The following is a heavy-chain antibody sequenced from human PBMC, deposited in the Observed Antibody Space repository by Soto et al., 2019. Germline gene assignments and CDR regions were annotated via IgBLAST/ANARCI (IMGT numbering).Heavy chain of an antibody. D-gene: IGHD3-16*01. J-gene: IGHJ5*02. CDR1: GSSITRYY. V-gene: IGHV4-59*01. CDR3: ARENPHNDAYVVVDT. CDR2: VHYSGTT. Sequence: QVQLQESGPGLVKPSETLSLTCTVSGSSITRYYCSWIRQPPGKGLEWIGHVHYSGTTNYSPSLNSRVTMSVDTSENQFFLKLSSVTAADTAVYFCARENPHNDAYVVVDTWGRGTLVTVSS.